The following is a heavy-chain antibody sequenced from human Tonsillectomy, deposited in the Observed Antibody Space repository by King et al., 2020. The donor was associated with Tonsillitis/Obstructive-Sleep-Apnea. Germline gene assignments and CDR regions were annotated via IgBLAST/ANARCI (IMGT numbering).Heavy chain of an antibody. CDR2: IKQDGSEK. D-gene: IGHD3-16*01. J-gene: IGHJ4*02. Sequence: VQLVESGGGLVQSGGSLRLSCAASGFTISSYWMSWVRQAPGKGLEWVANIKQDGSEKHYVDSVKGRFTISRDNAKNSLYLQLNSLRAEDTAVYYCARAGGHGMGFYYWGQGTLVTDSS. V-gene: IGHV3-7*01. CDR1: GFTISSYW. CDR3: ARAGGHGMGFYY.